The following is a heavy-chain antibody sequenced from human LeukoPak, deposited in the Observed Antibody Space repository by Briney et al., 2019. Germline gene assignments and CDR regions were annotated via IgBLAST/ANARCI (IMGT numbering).Heavy chain of an antibody. CDR1: GYTFTGYY. CDR2: ISTNTGNP. J-gene: IGHJ5*02. V-gene: IGHV7-4-1*02. D-gene: IGHD6-13*01. Sequence: ASVKVSCKASGYTFTGYYIHWVRQAPGQGLEWMGWISTNTGNPTYAQGFTGRFVFSLDTSVSTAYLQISSLKAEDTAVYYCARVPRVAAAGTHIWWFDPWGQGTLVTVSS. CDR3: ARVPRVAAAGTHIWWFDP.